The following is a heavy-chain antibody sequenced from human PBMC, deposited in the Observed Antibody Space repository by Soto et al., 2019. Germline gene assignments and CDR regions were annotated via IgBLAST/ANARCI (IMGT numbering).Heavy chain of an antibody. CDR3: TKAKNDYNWDNRPPFDY. Sequence: GSLRLSCEASGFTLRNYAMTWVRQAPGKGLEWVSLISANDVGTYYAESVKTRFTISTDQSRNTVYLQMDSLRADDTAIYYCTKAKNDYNWDNRPPFDYWGQGTLVTVSS. D-gene: IGHD1-20*01. J-gene: IGHJ4*02. CDR2: ISANDVGT. CDR1: GFTLRNYA. V-gene: IGHV3-23*01.